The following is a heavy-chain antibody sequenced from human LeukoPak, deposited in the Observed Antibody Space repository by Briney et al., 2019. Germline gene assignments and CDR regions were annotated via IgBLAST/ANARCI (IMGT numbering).Heavy chain of an antibody. CDR1: RFTFISYL. Sequence: PGGSLRLSCAPSRFTFISYLLHWVPQAPGKGLGWVSRISIDVSDTMSAHSAKGRFSISRDNVNNTLYLQMNSLRGDDTAVYYCAREWDLPGTYFMDVWGKGTTVTVSS. CDR2: ISIDVSDT. CDR3: AREWDLPGTYFMDV. J-gene: IGHJ6*03. V-gene: IGHV3-74*03. D-gene: IGHD1-26*01.